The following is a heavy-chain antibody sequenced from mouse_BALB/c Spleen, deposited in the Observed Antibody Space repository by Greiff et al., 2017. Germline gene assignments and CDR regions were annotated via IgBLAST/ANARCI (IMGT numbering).Heavy chain of an antibody. CDR3: ARYYYGNYDWFAY. D-gene: IGHD2-1*01. J-gene: IGHJ3*01. V-gene: IGHV1S135*01. CDR2: IDPFNGGT. CDR1: GYSFTSYY. Sequence: VQLQQSGPELMKPGASVKISCKASGYSFTSYYMHWVKQSHGKSLEWIGYIDPFNGGTSYNQKFKGKATLTVDKSSSTAYMHLSSLTSEDSAVYYCARYYYGNYDWFAYWGQGTLVTVSA.